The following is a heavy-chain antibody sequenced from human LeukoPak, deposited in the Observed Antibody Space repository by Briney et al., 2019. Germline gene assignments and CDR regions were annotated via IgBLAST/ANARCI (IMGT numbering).Heavy chain of an antibody. CDR2: INHSGST. CDR1: GGSISGYY. J-gene: IGHJ4*02. Sequence: SETLSLTCTVSGGSISGYYWSWIRQPPGKGLEWIGEINHSGSTNYNPSLKSRVTISVDTSKNQFSLKLSSVTAADTAVYYCARGRGSGYLFDYWGQGTLVTVSS. V-gene: IGHV4-34*01. CDR3: ARGRGSGYLFDY. D-gene: IGHD3-22*01.